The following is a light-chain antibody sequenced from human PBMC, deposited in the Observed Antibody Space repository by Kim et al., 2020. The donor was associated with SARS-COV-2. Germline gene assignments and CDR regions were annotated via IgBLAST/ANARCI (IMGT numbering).Light chain of an antibody. CDR3: HQYGTSPYT. Sequence: LSPGERATRSCRASQSVSSNFLAWFQQKPGQTPRLLIYGASNRATGIPDRFSGSGSGTDFTLTISRLEPEDFVVYFCHQYGTSPYTFGQGTKLEI. V-gene: IGKV3-20*01. J-gene: IGKJ2*01. CDR1: QSVSSNF. CDR2: GAS.